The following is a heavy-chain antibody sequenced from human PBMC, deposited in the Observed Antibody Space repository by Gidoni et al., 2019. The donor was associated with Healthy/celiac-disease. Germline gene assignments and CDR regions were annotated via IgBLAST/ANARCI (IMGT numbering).Heavy chain of an antibody. CDR2: IKQDGSEK. CDR3: ARASYDFWSGYYLDY. Sequence: EVQLVESGGGLVQPGGSRRLSCAASGFTFSSYWMSWVRQAPGKGLEWVANIKQDGSEKYYVDSVKGRFTISRDNAKHSLYLQMNSLRAEDTAVYYCARASYDFWSGYYLDYWGQGTLVTVSS. J-gene: IGHJ4*02. CDR1: GFTFSSYW. V-gene: IGHV3-7*01. D-gene: IGHD3-3*01.